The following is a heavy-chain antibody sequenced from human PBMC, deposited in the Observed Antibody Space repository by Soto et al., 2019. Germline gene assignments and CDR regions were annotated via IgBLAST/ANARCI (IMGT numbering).Heavy chain of an antibody. CDR3: ARGGLEQWLAQDL. D-gene: IGHD6-19*01. CDR2: ISYNENSK. V-gene: IGHV3-30*19. Sequence: QVQLVESGGGVVQPVRSLRRSCAGSGFSFSSYGMHWVRQATGKGLEWVAVISYNENSKYYADSVKGRFTSSRDNPKNTRYVQMISLRPEDPAVYYCARGGLEQWLAQDLWGQGTLVTVSS. J-gene: IGHJ4*02. CDR1: GFSFSSYG.